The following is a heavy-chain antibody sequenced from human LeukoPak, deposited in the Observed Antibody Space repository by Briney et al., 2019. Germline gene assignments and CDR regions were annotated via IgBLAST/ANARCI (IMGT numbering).Heavy chain of an antibody. CDR2: ISGSGGST. V-gene: IGHV3-23*01. J-gene: IGHJ4*02. CDR1: GFTFSSYA. Sequence: GGSLRLSCAASGFTFSSYAMSWVRQAPGKGLEWVSAISGSGGSTYYADSVKGRFTISRDNSKNTLYPQMNSLRAEDTAVYYCAKRGYYFDSSGPYYFDYWGQGTLVAVSS. D-gene: IGHD3-22*01. CDR3: AKRGYYFDSSGPYYFDY.